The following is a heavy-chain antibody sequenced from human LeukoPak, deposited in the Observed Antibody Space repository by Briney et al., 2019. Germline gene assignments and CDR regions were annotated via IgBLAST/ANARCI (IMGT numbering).Heavy chain of an antibody. D-gene: IGHD2/OR15-2a*01. J-gene: IGHJ5*01. V-gene: IGHV4-59*08. CDR2: VYYSGST. Sequence: KPSETLSLTCSVSGASVKSDYWSWIRQSPWKGLEWIANVYYSGSTNYNPSLKSRVTISVDASKNQISLKLSSVTAADTAVYYCARQVVIIPSSRGGPWFDPWGQGTLVAVSS. CDR3: ARQVVIIPSSRGGPWFDP. CDR1: GASVKSDY.